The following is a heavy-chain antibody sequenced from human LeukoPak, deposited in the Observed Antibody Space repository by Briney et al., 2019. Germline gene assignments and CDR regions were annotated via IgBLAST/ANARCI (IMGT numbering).Heavy chain of an antibody. D-gene: IGHD4-17*01. J-gene: IGHJ5*02. V-gene: IGHV4-38-2*01. CDR1: GYSLSSGYY. CDR3: ARYGDSSDGIWFDP. CDR2: IYHSGST. Sequence: PETLSPTRAVSGYSLSSGYYWGWIRQPPGQGLEWIGSIYHSGSTYYNPSLKTRVTISVDTSKTQFSLKLSSVTAADTGVYYCARYGDSSDGIWFDPWGQGTLVTVSS.